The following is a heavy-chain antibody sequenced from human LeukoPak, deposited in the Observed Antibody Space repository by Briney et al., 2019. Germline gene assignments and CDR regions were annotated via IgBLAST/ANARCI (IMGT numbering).Heavy chain of an antibody. V-gene: IGHV4-4*07. CDR2: IYTSGNS. CDR1: GGSINSYY. J-gene: IGHJ4*02. D-gene: IGHD1-26*01. Sequence: SETLSLTCTVSGGSINSYYWSWIRQPAGKGLEWIGRIYTSGNSHYNPSLKSRLTMSVDTSKNQFSLKLSSVTAADTAVYYCARVRRVGATPFDYWGQGTLVTVSS. CDR3: ARVRRVGATPFDY.